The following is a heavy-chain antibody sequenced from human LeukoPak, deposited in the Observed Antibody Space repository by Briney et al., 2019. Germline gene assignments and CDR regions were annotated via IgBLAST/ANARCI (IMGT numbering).Heavy chain of an antibody. Sequence: PGGSLRLSCAASGFSFGFYWMSWVRQAPGKGLEFVANIKEDGSEKYYVDSVKGRFTISRDNAKNSLYLQMNSLRAEDTAVYYCAELGITMIGGVWGKGTTVTISS. CDR2: IKEDGSEK. J-gene: IGHJ6*04. D-gene: IGHD3-10*02. V-gene: IGHV3-7*01. CDR1: GFSFGFYW. CDR3: AELGITMIGGV.